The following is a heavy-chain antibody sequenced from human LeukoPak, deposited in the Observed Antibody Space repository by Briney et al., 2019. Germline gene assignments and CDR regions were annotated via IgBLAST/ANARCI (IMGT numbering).Heavy chain of an antibody. CDR2: ISYDGSNK. D-gene: IGHD5-18*01. J-gene: IGHJ4*02. CDR3: ARAGVDTATNDY. CDR1: GFTFSSYA. V-gene: IGHV3-30-3*01. Sequence: GGSLRLSCAASGFTFSSYAMHWVRQAPGKGLEWVAVISYDGSNKYYADSVKGRFTISRDNSKNTLYLQMNSLRAEDTAVYYCARAGVDTATNDYWGQGTLVTVSS.